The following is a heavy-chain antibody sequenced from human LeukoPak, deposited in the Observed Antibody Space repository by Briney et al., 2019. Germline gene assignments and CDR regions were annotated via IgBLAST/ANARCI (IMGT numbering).Heavy chain of an antibody. Sequence: GGSLRLSCAASGFTFSSYSMNWVRQAPGKWLEWVSSISSSSSYIYYADSVKGRFTISRDNAKNSLYLQMNSLRAEDTAVYYCALNRGSGWYFHYWGQGTLVTVSS. J-gene: IGHJ4*02. D-gene: IGHD6-19*01. CDR2: ISSSSSYI. CDR1: GFTFSSYS. V-gene: IGHV3-21*01. CDR3: ALNRGSGWYFHY.